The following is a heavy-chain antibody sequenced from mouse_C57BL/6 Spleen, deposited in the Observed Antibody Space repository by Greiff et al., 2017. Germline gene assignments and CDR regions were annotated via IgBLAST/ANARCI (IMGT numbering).Heavy chain of an antibody. Sequence: DVKLVESGGDLVKPGGSLKLSCAASGFTFSSYGMSWVRQTPDKRLEWVATISSGGSYTYYPDSVKGRFTISRDNAKNTLYLQMSRLKSEDTAMYYCAREEYYDLAWFAYGGQGTLVTVSA. J-gene: IGHJ3*01. D-gene: IGHD2-4*01. CDR3: AREEYYDLAWFAY. CDR1: GFTFSSYG. CDR2: ISSGGSYT. V-gene: IGHV5-6*02.